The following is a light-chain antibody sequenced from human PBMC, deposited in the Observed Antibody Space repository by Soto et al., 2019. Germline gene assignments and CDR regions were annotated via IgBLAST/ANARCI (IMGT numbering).Light chain of an antibody. Sequence: DIQLTQSPCTLSASVGDRVTITCRASQTMSRWLAWYQQKPWKAPNLLIYETSNLESGVPSRFSGSGSGTEFTLTISSLQPDDFATYYCQYYNDYCWTFGQGTKVEIK. J-gene: IGKJ1*01. CDR2: ETS. CDR3: QYYNDYCWT. CDR1: QTMSRW. V-gene: IGKV1-5*03.